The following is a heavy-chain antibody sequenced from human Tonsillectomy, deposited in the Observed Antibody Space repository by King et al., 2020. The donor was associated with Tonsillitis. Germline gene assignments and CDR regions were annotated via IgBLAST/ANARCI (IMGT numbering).Heavy chain of an antibody. D-gene: IGHD1-14*01. CDR2: INPKTGVT. J-gene: IGHJ6*02. V-gene: IGHV1-2*02. CDR1: AYTFSDFY. Sequence: QLVESGAEVKRPGAAVTVSCKASAYTFSDFYLHWVRQAPGQGLEWMGWINPKTGVTNYAQRFRGRVSMTRETSITTVHMELSSLRSDATAVYFCAKDRHTTSHPFFYYGMDVWGQGTTVTVPS. CDR3: AKDRHTTSHPFFYYGMDV.